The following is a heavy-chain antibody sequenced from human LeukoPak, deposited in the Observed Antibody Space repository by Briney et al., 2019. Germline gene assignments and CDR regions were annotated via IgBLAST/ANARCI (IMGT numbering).Heavy chain of an antibody. D-gene: IGHD3-22*01. CDR2: INHSGST. J-gene: IGHJ3*02. V-gene: IGHV4-34*01. CDR3: ARGGYYDSTDAFDI. Sequence: ASETLSLTCAVYGGSFSGYYWSWIRQPPGKGLEWIGEINHSGSTNYNPSLKSRVTISVDTSKNQFSLKLSSVTAADTAMYYCARGGYYDSTDAFDIWGQGTMVTVSS. CDR1: GGSFSGYY.